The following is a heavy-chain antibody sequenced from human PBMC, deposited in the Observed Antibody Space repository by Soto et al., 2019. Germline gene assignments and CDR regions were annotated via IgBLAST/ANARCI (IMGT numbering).Heavy chain of an antibody. J-gene: IGHJ4*02. V-gene: IGHV3-11*06. CDR2: ISSSSSYT. CDR1: GFTFSDYY. D-gene: IGHD3-10*01. Sequence: QVQLVESGGGLVKPGGSLRLSCAASGFTFSDYYMSWIRQAPGKGLEWVSYISSSSSYTNYADSVKGRFTISRDNAENSLYLQMNSLRAEDTAVYYCARVVGFGEGADYWGQGTLVTVSS. CDR3: ARVVGFGEGADY.